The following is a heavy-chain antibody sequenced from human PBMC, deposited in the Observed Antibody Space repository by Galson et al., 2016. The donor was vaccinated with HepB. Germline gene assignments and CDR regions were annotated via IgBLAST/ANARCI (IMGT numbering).Heavy chain of an antibody. CDR2: IFYNGNT. V-gene: IGHV4-39*07. Sequence: ETLSLTCTVSDGSIRSGTHYWAWIRQPPGKGPEWIGSIFYNGNTYFNPSLRSRVSLSVDTSKSHFSLNLTSVTAADTAVYYCARDAEGIPFDYWGKGTPVTVSS. CDR1: DGSIRSGTHY. CDR3: ARDAEGIPFDY. J-gene: IGHJ4*02. D-gene: IGHD1-14*01.